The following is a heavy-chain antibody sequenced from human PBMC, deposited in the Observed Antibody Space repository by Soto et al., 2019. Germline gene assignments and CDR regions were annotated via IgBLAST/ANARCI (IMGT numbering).Heavy chain of an antibody. CDR1: GFTFSSYG. CDR2: IWYDGSNK. J-gene: IGHJ6*02. D-gene: IGHD5-18*01. V-gene: IGHV3-33*01. CDR3: ARDRVGYSYGYVLGGYYGMDV. Sequence: PGGSLRLSCAASGFTFSSYGMHWVRQAPGKWLEWVAVIWYDGSNKYYADSVKGRFTISRDNSKNTLYLQMNSLRAEDTAVYYCARDRVGYSYGYVLGGYYGMDVWGQGXTVTVYS.